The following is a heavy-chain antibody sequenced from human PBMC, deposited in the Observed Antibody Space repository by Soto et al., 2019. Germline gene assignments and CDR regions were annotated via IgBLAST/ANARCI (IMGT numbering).Heavy chain of an antibody. V-gene: IGHV4-39*01. Sequence: VAGGKSISSGGYWGRKSHPPGKVLACILLIYYSGSSYYPPSLKSPVTISVDTSKNQFSLKLSSVTAADTAVSYCARWIVATIYPDYSGQGTLVTVSS. CDR3: ARWIVATIYPDY. J-gene: IGHJ4*02. CDR2: IYYSGSS. D-gene: IGHD5-12*01. CDR1: GGKSISSGGY.